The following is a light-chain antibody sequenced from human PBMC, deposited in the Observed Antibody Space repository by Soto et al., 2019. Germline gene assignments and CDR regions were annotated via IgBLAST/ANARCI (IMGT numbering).Light chain of an antibody. V-gene: IGKV1-39*01. J-gene: IGKJ1*01. Sequence: DIQLNQSPSPLSASVGDRVTITFRSSHTISTYLNWYQQKPGKAPKLLIYGASSLQSGVPSRFSGSGSGTDFTLTISSLQHEDFGTYYCQQSCSTPRTFGQGIKVDI. CDR2: GAS. CDR3: QQSCSTPRT. CDR1: HTISTY.